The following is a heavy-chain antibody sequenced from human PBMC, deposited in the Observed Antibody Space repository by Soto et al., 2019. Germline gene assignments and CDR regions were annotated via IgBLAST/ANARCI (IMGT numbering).Heavy chain of an antibody. CDR3: ARAYQEGVVVVPGDSDY. D-gene: IGHD2-2*01. V-gene: IGHV3-21*02. J-gene: IGHJ4*02. CDR2: ISPSSSYI. CDR1: GFTFSAYS. Sequence: EVQLVESGGGLVKPGGSLRLSGAASGFTFSAYSMNWVRQAPGKGLEWVASISPSSSYIYYADSLRGRFTISRDNAKKSLYLQMNSLRAEDTAVYYCARAYQEGVVVVPGDSDYWGQGILVTVSS.